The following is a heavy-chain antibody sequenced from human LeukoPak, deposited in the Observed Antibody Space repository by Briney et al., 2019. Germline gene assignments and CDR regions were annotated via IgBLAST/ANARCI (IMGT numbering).Heavy chain of an antibody. D-gene: IGHD1-1*01. J-gene: IGHJ4*02. V-gene: IGHV1-2*02. Sequence: ASVKVSCKASGYTFTAYYIHWVRQAPGQGLEWMGWINPNTGGTNFAQRFQGRVTMTRDTSINTAYMELSSLRSDDTAMYYCAREGAPQLSSYFNHWGQGTLVTVSS. CDR3: AREGAPQLSSYFNH. CDR1: GYTFTAYY. CDR2: INPNTGGT.